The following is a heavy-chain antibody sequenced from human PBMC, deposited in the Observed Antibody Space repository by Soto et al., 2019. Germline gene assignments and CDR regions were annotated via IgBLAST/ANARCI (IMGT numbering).Heavy chain of an antibody. CDR3: AKGTPFPYYDSSGYYLDRRRVFDY. CDR1: GFTFSSYA. V-gene: IGHV3-23*01. J-gene: IGHJ4*02. D-gene: IGHD3-22*01. CDR2: ISGSGGST. Sequence: GGSLRLSCAASGFTFSSYAMSWVRQAPGKGLEWVSAISGSGGSTYYADSVKGRFTISRDNSKNTLYLQMNSLRAEDTAVYYCAKGTPFPYYDSSGYYLDRRRVFDYWGQGTLVTVSS.